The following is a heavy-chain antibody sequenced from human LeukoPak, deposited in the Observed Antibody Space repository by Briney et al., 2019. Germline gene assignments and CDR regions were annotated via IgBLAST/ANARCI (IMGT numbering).Heavy chain of an antibody. CDR1: GFTVSSYW. Sequence: GGSLRLSCAASGFTVSSYWIHWVRQAPGKGLVWVSLIRRDGTSSFAASVQGRFTISRDNARNTLYLQMNSLAAEDTAVYYCARDAGQATPFDYWGPGTLVTVSS. D-gene: IGHD2-15*01. J-gene: IGHJ4*02. CDR2: IRRDGTS. CDR3: ARDAGQATPFDY. V-gene: IGHV3-74*01.